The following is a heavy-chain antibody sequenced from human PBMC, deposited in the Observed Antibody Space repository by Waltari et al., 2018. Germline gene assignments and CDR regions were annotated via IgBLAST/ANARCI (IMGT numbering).Heavy chain of an antibody. CDR1: GFSLSTSGMG. CDR3: ARLYSSSRFDY. CDR2: IYWDDDK. J-gene: IGHJ4*02. Sequence: QVTLKESGPALVKPTQTLTLTCTFSGFSLSTSGMGVGWIRQPSRKTLEWLAHIYWDDDKRYSTSLKSRLTISKDTSKNQVVQTMTNRDPVDTATYYCARLYSSSRFDYWGQGVLVTVSS. D-gene: IGHD6-13*01. V-gene: IGHV2-5*02.